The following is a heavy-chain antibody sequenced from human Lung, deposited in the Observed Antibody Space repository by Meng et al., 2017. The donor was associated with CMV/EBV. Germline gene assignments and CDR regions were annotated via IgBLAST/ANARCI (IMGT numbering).Heavy chain of an antibody. D-gene: IGHD3-16*01. CDR2: INPNSGGT. V-gene: IGHV1-2*02. CDR3: ARVRSRGMDV. J-gene: IGHJ6*02. Sequence: ASVXVSCKASGYTFTGYYMHWVRRAPGQGLEWMGWINPNSGGTNYAQKFQGRVTMTRDTSISTAYMELSRLRSDDTAVYYCARVRSRGMDVWGQGTTVTVSS. CDR1: GYTFTGYY.